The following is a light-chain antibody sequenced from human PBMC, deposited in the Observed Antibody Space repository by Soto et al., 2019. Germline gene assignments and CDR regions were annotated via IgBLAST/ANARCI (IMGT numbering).Light chain of an antibody. CDR3: ACWGGNLAGRV. Sequence: QSVLTQPPSASGTPGQRVTISCSGSSSNIGDNLVNWYRHCPGAAPRLLIDSTHRRPSDIPERFSASKSGTAVSLVISDLQPVEEGDYYCACWGGNLAGRVFGGGTELTVL. CDR2: STH. J-gene: IGLJ3*02. CDR1: SSNIGDNL. V-gene: IGLV1-44*01.